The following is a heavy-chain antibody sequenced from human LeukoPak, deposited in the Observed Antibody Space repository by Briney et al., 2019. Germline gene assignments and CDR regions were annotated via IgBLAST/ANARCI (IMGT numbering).Heavy chain of an antibody. CDR3: ARQYSSSWYDY. D-gene: IGHD6-13*01. CDR2: IYYGGST. J-gene: IGHJ4*02. V-gene: IGHV4-31*03. CDR1: GGSISSGGYY. Sequence: SETLSLTCTVSGGSISSGGYYWSWIRLHPGKGLEWIGYIYYGGSTYYNPSLKSRVTISVDTSKNQFSLKLSSVTAADTAVYYCARQYSSSWYDYWGQGTLVTVSS.